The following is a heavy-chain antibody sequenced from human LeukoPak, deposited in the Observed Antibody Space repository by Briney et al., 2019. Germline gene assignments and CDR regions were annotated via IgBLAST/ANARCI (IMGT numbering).Heavy chain of an antibody. V-gene: IGHV3-15*01. Sequence: PGGSLRLSCAASGFTFSNAWMNWVRQAPGKGLEWVGRIYSKTDGGTTDYAAPVKGRFTISRDDSKNTLYLQMSSLKTEDTAVYYCTTGFCGVVNDAFDIWGQGTTVTVSS. D-gene: IGHD3-3*01. CDR2: IYSKTDGGTT. CDR3: TTGFCGVVNDAFDI. J-gene: IGHJ3*02. CDR1: GFTFSNAW.